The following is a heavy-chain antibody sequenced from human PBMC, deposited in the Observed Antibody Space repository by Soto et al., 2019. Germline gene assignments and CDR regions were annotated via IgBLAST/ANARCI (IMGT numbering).Heavy chain of an antibody. CDR2: IYYSGST. Sequence: SETLSLTCTVSGGSISSGGYYWSWIRQHPGKGLEWIGYIYYSGSTYYNPSLKSRVTISVDTSKNQFSLKLSSVTAADTAVYYCVRGGGYSGYDKRAYYGMDVWGQGTTVTVSS. CDR1: GGSISSGGYY. V-gene: IGHV4-31*03. CDR3: VRGGGYSGYDKRAYYGMDV. J-gene: IGHJ6*02. D-gene: IGHD5-12*01.